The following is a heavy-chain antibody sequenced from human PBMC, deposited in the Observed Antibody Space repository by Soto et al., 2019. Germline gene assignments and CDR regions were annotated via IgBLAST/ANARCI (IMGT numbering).Heavy chain of an antibody. CDR1: GFTFSDYY. CDR2: ISSSGSTI. CDR3: ARYGFVLRYFDWLQTYYFDY. Sequence: GGSLRLSCAASGFTFSDYYMSWVRQAPGKVLEWVSYISSSGSTIYYADSVKGRFTISRDNAKNSLYLQMNSLRAEDTAVYYCARYGFVLRYFDWLQTYYFDYWGQGTLVTVSS. D-gene: IGHD3-9*01. V-gene: IGHV3-11*01. J-gene: IGHJ4*02.